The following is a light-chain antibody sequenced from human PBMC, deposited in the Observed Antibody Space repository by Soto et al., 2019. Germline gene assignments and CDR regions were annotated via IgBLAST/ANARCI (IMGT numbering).Light chain of an antibody. Sequence: QSALTQPPSASGSPGQSVTISCTGTSSDVGGYNYVSWYQQHPGKAPKLMIYEVSKRPSGVPDRFSGYKSGHTASLTVSGRPPEDEADYYCSSYAGSKNPWVFGGGTQLTVL. CDR1: SSDVGGYNY. CDR2: EVS. CDR3: SSYAGSKNPWV. J-gene: IGLJ3*02. V-gene: IGLV2-8*01.